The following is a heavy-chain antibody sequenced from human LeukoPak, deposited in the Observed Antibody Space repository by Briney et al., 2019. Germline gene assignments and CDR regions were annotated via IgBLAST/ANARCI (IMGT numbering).Heavy chain of an antibody. Sequence: SETLSLTCTVSGGSISSYYWSWIRQPAGKGLEWIGRIYTSGSTNYNPSLKSRVTMSVDTSKNQFSLKLSSVTAADTAVYYCARPKRIAVADNAFDNWGQGTMVTVSS. V-gene: IGHV4-4*07. CDR2: IYTSGST. D-gene: IGHD6-19*01. CDR3: ARPKRIAVADNAFDN. CDR1: GGSISSYY. J-gene: IGHJ3*02.